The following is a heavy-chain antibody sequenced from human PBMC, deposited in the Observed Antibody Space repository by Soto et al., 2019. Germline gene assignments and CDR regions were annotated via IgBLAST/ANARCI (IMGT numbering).Heavy chain of an antibody. CDR3: ASVKEVGATPNSYYGMDV. Sequence: GESLKISCKGSGYSFTTYWIGWVRRLPGKGLGWMGIIYPGDSDTRYSPSFQGQVTISADKSISTAYLQWSSLKASDTAMYYCASVKEVGATPNSYYGMDVWGQGTTVTVSS. J-gene: IGHJ6*02. V-gene: IGHV5-51*01. D-gene: IGHD1-26*01. CDR1: GYSFTTYW. CDR2: IYPGDSDT.